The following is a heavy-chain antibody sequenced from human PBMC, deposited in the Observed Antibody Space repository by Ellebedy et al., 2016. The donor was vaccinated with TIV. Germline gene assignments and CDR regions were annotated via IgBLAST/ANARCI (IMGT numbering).Heavy chain of an antibody. V-gene: IGHV4-39*02. D-gene: IGHD1-20*01. CDR2: IYSSGRT. Sequence: SETLSLTXTVSGGSISSSSYYWDWIRQPPGKGLEWIGSIYSSGRTYYKPSLKGRVTISVDTSKNHFSLNLSSVTAADTAVYYCARLIGYNWNDDFDYWGQGTLVTVSS. CDR3: ARLIGYNWNDDFDY. CDR1: GGSISSSSYY. J-gene: IGHJ4*02.